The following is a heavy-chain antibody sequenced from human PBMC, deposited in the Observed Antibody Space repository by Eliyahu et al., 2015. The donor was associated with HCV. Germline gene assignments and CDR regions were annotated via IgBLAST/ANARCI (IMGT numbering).Heavy chain of an antibody. J-gene: IGHJ5*02. CDR2: IXGSGGST. Sequence: EVQLLESGGGLVQPGGSLRLSCAASGFTFSSYAMXXVRQAPGKGLEWVSAIXGSGGSTYYADSVKGRFTISRDNSKNTLYLQMNSLRAEDTAVYYCAKARIQLWPRWKGFDPWGQGTLVTVSS. CDR3: AKARIQLWPRWKGFDP. CDR1: GFTFSSYA. V-gene: IGHV3-23*01. D-gene: IGHD5-18*01.